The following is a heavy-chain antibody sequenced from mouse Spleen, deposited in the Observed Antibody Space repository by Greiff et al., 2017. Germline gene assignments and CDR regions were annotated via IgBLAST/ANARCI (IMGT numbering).Heavy chain of an antibody. V-gene: IGHV6-6*01. J-gene: IGHJ4*01. CDR1: GFTFSDAW. Sequence: EVQVVESGGGLVQPGGSMKLSCAASGFTFSDAWMDWVRQSPEKGLEWVAEIRNKANNHATYYAESVKGRFTISRDDSKSSVYLQMNSLRAEDTGIYYCTRNNYGYVRNAMDYWGQGTSVTVSS. CDR3: TRNNYGYVRNAMDY. D-gene: IGHD1-2*01. CDR2: IRNKANNHAT.